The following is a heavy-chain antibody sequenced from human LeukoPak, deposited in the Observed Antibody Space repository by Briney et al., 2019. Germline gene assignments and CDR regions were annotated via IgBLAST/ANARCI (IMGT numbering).Heavy chain of an antibody. J-gene: IGHJ5*02. CDR1: GYTFTGYY. V-gene: IGHV1-2*02. Sequence: ASVKVSCKTSGYTFTGYYIHWVRQAPGQGLEWMGWIDPNSGGTNYAQKFQGRVTMTRDTSISTAYMELSRLTSADTAVYRCAAPSSSSWYGFDPWGQGTLVTVS. CDR3: AAPSSSSWYGFDP. D-gene: IGHD6-13*01. CDR2: IDPNSGGT.